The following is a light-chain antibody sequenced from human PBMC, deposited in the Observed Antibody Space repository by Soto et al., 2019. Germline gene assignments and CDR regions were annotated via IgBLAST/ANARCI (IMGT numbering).Light chain of an antibody. V-gene: IGLV3-1*01. J-gene: IGLJ2*01. Sequence: SSELTQPPSVSVSPGQTASITCSGDKLGNKYASWYQQKPGQSPVLVIYQDTKRPSGIPERFAGSNSGNTATLTISGTQAMDEADYYCQAWDSSVVFGGGTKLTVL. CDR3: QAWDSSVV. CDR1: KLGNKY. CDR2: QDT.